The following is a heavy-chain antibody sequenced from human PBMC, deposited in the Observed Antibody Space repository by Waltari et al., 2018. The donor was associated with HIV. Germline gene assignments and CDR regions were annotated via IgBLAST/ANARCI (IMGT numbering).Heavy chain of an antibody. D-gene: IGHD1-26*01. Sequence: EVQLVETGGGLIQPGGSLRLSCAACGLTVSRNFMNWVRQAPGKGVEWVSLIYSGGSTYYADSVKGRFTISRDNSKNTLYLQMNSLRAEDTAVYYCARVRSTMGRFQGFDYWGQGTLVTVSS. CDR3: ARVRSTMGRFQGFDY. J-gene: IGHJ4*02. CDR1: GLTVSRNF. CDR2: IYSGGST. V-gene: IGHV3-53*02.